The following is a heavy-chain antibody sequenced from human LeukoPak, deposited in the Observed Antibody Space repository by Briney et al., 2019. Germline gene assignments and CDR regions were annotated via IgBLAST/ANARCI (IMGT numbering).Heavy chain of an antibody. CDR3: AKVTLEWVLPNYFDY. Sequence: GGSLRLSCAASGFTFSSYAMSWVRQAPGKGLEWVSAISGSGGSTYYADSVKGRFTISRDNSKNTLYLQMNSLRAEDTAVYYCAKVTLEWVLPNYFDYWGQGTLVTVSS. D-gene: IGHD3-3*01. J-gene: IGHJ4*02. CDR2: ISGSGGST. V-gene: IGHV3-23*01. CDR1: GFTFSSYA.